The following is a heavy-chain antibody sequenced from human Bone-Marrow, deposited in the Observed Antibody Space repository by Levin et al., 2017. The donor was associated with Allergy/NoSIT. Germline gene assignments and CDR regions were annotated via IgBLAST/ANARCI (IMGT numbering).Heavy chain of an antibody. CDR3: AKDGYGGYFDY. CDR2: ISYDGSNK. Sequence: PSGGSLRLSCAASGFTFSSYGMHWVRQAPGKGLEWVAVISYDGSNKYYADSVKGRFTISRDNSKNTLYLQMNSLRAEDTAVYYCAKDGYGGYFDYWGQGTLVTVSS. D-gene: IGHD5-18*01. J-gene: IGHJ4*02. V-gene: IGHV3-30*18. CDR1: GFTFSSYG.